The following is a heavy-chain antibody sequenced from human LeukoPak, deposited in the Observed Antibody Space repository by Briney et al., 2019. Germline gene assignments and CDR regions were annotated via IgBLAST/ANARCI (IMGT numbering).Heavy chain of an antibody. CDR1: GYTFTSYD. CDR3: ARSSPGGIPIDY. D-gene: IGHD3-16*01. J-gene: IGHJ4*02. CDR2: MNPNSGNT. V-gene: IGHV1-8*01. Sequence: GASVKVSCKASGYTFTSYDINWVRQATGQGLEWMGWMNPNSGNTGYAQKFQGRVTMTRNTSISTAYMELSSLRSEDTAVYYSARSSPGGIPIDYWGQGTLVTVSS.